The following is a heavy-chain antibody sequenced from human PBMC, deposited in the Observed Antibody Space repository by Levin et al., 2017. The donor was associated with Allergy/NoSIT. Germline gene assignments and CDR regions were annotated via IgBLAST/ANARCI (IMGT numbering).Heavy chain of an antibody. CDR2: ITASGFIT. CDR3: ARDPTLGAYEFYYGMDP. J-gene: IGHJ6*02. V-gene: IGHV3-23*01. Sequence: PGGSLRLSCAASGFTFGTYAMSWVRQAPGKGLEWISGITASGFITYYADSVKGRFTVSRDNSENTLYLQMNSLRAEDTALYYCARDPTLGAYEFYYGMDPWGQGTTVIVSS. D-gene: IGHD2-15*01. CDR1: GFTFGTYA.